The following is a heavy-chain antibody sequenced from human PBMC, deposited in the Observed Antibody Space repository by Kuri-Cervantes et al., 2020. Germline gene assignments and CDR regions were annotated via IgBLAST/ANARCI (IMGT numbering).Heavy chain of an antibody. CDR1: GYTFTGYA. Sequence: ASVKVSCKASGYTFTGYAMHWVRQAPGQRLEWMGWINPNSGGTNYAQKFQDRVTITRDRSMSTAYMELSSLRSEDTALYYCAKDIWEGSSWYGGIDYWGQGTLVTVSS. D-gene: IGHD6-13*01. CDR3: AKDIWEGSSWYGGIDY. CDR2: INPNSGGT. J-gene: IGHJ4*02. V-gene: IGHV1-2*02.